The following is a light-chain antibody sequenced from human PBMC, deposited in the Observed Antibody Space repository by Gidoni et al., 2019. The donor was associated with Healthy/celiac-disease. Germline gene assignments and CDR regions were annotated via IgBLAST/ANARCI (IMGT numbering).Light chain of an antibody. V-gene: IGKV3-11*01. CDR3: QQRSNWPPTLT. Sequence: EIVLTQSPVTLPLSPGERATLSCRASQSVSSYLAWYQQKPGQAPRLLIHDASNRATGIPARFSGSGSGTDFTLTISSLEPEDFAVYYCQQRSNWPPTLTFGGGTKVEIK. CDR1: QSVSSY. CDR2: DAS. J-gene: IGKJ4*01.